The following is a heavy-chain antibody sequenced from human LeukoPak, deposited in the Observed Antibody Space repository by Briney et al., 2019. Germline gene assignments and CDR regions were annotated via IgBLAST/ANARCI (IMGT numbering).Heavy chain of an antibody. CDR1: GFTFSSYG. Sequence: GGSLRLSCAASGFTFSSYGMHWVRQAPGKGLEWVAFIRYDGSNKYYADSVKGRSTISRDNAKNSLYLQMNSLRAEDTAVYYCARGGSYFDYWGQGTLVTVSS. CDR2: IRYDGSNK. CDR3: ARGGSYFDY. V-gene: IGHV3-30*02. D-gene: IGHD1-26*01. J-gene: IGHJ4*02.